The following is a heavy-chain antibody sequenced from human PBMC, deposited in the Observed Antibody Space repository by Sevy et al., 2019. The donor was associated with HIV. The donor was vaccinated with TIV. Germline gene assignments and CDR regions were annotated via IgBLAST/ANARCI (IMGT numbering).Heavy chain of an antibody. D-gene: IGHD3-3*01. Sequence: GGSLRLSCVASGFTFSSYAMNWVRQAPGKGLEWVLSISGSGGSPYYAVSVKGRFTISRDNSKNMLYLQMNSLRAEDTAIYYCAKDLIFAVGEAFDIWGQGTMVTVSS. J-gene: IGHJ3*02. CDR2: ISGSGGSP. CDR1: GFTFSSYA. CDR3: AKDLIFAVGEAFDI. V-gene: IGHV3-23*01.